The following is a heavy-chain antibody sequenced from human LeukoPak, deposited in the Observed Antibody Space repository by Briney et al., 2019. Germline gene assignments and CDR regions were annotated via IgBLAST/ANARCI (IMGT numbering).Heavy chain of an antibody. CDR1: GGSISSNY. Sequence: SETLSLTCTVSGGSISSNYLTWIRQPPGKGLEWIGYIYYTGSSNYNPSLKSRVTISVDTSKNQSSLKLRSVTAADTAVYYCARGIESYGDYNYWGQGTLVTVSS. CDR2: IYYTGSS. D-gene: IGHD4-17*01. CDR3: ARGIESYGDYNY. J-gene: IGHJ4*02. V-gene: IGHV4-59*01.